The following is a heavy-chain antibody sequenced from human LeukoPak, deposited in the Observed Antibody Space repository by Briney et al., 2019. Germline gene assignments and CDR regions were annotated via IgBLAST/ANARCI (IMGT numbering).Heavy chain of an antibody. CDR2: ISGSGGST. CDR3: AKAGSGWYRLYYFDY. CDR1: GFTFSSYA. V-gene: IGHV3-23*01. J-gene: IGHJ4*02. Sequence: GGSLRLSCAASGFTFSSYAMSWVRQAPGKGLEWVSAISGSGGSTYYADSVKGRFTISRDNSKNTLYLQMNSLRAEDTAVCYCAKAGSGWYRLYYFDYWGQGTLVTVSS. D-gene: IGHD6-19*01.